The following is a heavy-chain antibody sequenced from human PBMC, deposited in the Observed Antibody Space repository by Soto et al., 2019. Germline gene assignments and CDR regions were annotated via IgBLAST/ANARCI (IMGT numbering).Heavy chain of an antibody. CDR2: IIPIFGTA. CDR3: ARYHPGYSKLDY. CDR1: GGTFSSYA. V-gene: IGHV1-69*12. J-gene: IGHJ4*02. D-gene: IGHD6-13*01. Sequence: QVQLVQSGAEVKKPGSSVKVSCKASGGTFSSYAISWVRQAPGQGLEWMGGIIPIFGTANYAQKFQGRVTITADESTRAANTELSILRSEDTAVYYGARYHPGYSKLDYWGQGTLVTVSS.